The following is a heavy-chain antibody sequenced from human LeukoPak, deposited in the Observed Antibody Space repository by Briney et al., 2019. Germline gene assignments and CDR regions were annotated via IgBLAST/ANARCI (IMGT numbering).Heavy chain of an antibody. Sequence: ASVKVSCKASGYTFTSYDINWVRQATGQGLEWMGWMNPNSGNTGYAQKFQGRVTMTRNTSISTAYMELRSLRSDDTAVYYCARVLYGSGGYFDYWGQGTLVTVSS. CDR2: MNPNSGNT. J-gene: IGHJ4*02. V-gene: IGHV1-8*01. D-gene: IGHD3-10*01. CDR1: GYTFTSYD. CDR3: ARVLYGSGGYFDY.